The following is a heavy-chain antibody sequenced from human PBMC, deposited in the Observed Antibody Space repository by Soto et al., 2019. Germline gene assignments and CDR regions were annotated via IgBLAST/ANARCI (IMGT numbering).Heavy chain of an antibody. CDR3: ARVVVTAISSTEFDY. V-gene: IGHV1-18*01. D-gene: IGHD2-21*02. Sequence: QVQLVQSGAEVKKPGASVKVSCKASGYTFTSYGISWVRQAPGQGLEWMGWISAYNGNTNYAQKLQGRVTMTTDTSTXTAYMELRSLRSDDTAVYYCARVVVTAISSTEFDYWGQGTLVTVSS. CDR2: ISAYNGNT. J-gene: IGHJ4*02. CDR1: GYTFTSYG.